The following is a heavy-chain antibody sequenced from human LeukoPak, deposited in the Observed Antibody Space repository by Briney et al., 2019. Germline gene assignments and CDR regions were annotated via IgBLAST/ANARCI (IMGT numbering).Heavy chain of an antibody. CDR2: MNPNSGNT. J-gene: IGHJ3*02. D-gene: IGHD3-9*01. Sequence: GASVKVSCKASGYTFTSYDINWVRQATGQGLEWMGWMNPNSGNTGYAQKFQGRVTMTRNTSISTAYMELSSLRSEDTAVYYCARGKARYYDILTGYPGRPSDAFDIWGQGTMVTVSS. CDR3: ARGKARYYDILTGYPGRPSDAFDI. CDR1: GYTFTSYD. V-gene: IGHV1-8*01.